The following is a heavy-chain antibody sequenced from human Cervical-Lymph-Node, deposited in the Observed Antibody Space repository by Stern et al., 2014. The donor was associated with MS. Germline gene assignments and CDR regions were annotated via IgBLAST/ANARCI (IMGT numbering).Heavy chain of an antibody. CDR1: GYAFTSFY. CDR3: ARRVGAYQAFDC. Sequence: QVQLVQSGAEVKKPGASVKVSCKASGYAFTSFYVHWVRQAPGQGLEWMGVMNPSGGTTTYAQKFQGRLTMTRDTSTSTVYMELSSLRSEDTAMYYCARRVGAYQAFDCWGQGTLLTVSS. CDR2: MNPSGGTT. D-gene: IGHD1-26*01. V-gene: IGHV1-46*03. J-gene: IGHJ4*02.